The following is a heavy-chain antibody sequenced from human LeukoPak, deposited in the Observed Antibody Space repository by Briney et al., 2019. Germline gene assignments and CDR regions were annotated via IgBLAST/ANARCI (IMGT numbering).Heavy chain of an antibody. J-gene: IGHJ4*02. CDR2: IYYSGST. D-gene: IGHD4/OR15-4a*01. CDR3: AREPCWVLSKHYYFDY. Sequence: SETLSLTCTVSGGSISSSTYYWDWLRQPPGKGLEWIGNIYYSGSTYYNPSLKSRVTISLDTSKNQFSLKLSSVTAADTAVYYCAREPCWVLSKHYYFDYWGQGTLVTVSS. V-gene: IGHV4-39*07. CDR1: GGSISSSTYY.